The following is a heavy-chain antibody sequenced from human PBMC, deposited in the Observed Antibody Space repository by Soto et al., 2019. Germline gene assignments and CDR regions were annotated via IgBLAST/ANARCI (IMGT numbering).Heavy chain of an antibody. Sequence: QVQLVQSGAEVKKPGSSVKVSCKASGGSLSNYGISWVRQAPGQGLEWMGAIIPVFGTPNYAQKFQDRVKITADKSTTTVSMEVRSLTSENTAVYYCARGDSTKIVVTTYYAMDVWGQGTTVTVSS. D-gene: IGHD3-22*01. CDR1: GGSLSNYG. CDR3: ARGDSTKIVVTTYYAMDV. CDR2: IIPVFGTP. V-gene: IGHV1-69*14. J-gene: IGHJ6*02.